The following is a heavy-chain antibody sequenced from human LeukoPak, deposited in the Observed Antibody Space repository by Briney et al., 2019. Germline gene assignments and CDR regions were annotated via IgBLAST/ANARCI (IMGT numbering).Heavy chain of an antibody. CDR2: INHSGST. CDR1: GGSFSGYY. J-gene: IGHJ4*02. D-gene: IGHD3-22*01. CDR3: ARLGYYDSSGYLTPDY. V-gene: IGHV4-34*01. Sequence: PSETLSLTCAVYGGSFSGYYWSWIRQPPGKGLEWIGEINHSGSTNYNPSLKSRVTISVDTSKNQFSLKLSSVTAADTAVHYCARLGYYDSSGYLTPDYWGQGTLVTVSS.